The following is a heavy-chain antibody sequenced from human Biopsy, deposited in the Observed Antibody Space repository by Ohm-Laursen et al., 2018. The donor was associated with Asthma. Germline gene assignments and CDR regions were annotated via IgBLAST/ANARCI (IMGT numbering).Heavy chain of an antibody. V-gene: IGHV3-30*03. J-gene: IGHJ6*02. CDR3: ARVDGVVEAATRLGGMDV. Sequence: SLRLSCSASGFTFSSFGMHWVRQTPAKGLEWVAVISFDGSNKYYADSVKGRFTISRDNSKNTLYLQMTSLSAEDSAVYYCARVDGVVEAATRLGGMDVWGQGTT. CDR1: GFTFSSFG. D-gene: IGHD2-15*01. CDR2: ISFDGSNK.